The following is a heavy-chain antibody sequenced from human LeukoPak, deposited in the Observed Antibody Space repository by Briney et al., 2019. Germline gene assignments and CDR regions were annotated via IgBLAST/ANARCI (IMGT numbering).Heavy chain of an antibody. D-gene: IGHD5-12*01. CDR2: IYYSGST. J-gene: IGHJ6*02. V-gene: IGHV4-59*01. CDR3: ARGGSGYDSFYYYGMDV. Sequence: NPSETLALTCTVSGGPISSYYWSWIRQPPGKGLEWIGYIYYSGSTNYNPSLKSRVTISVDTSKNQFSLKLSSVTAADTAVYYCARGGSGYDSFYYYGMDVWGQGTTVTVSS. CDR1: GGPISSYY.